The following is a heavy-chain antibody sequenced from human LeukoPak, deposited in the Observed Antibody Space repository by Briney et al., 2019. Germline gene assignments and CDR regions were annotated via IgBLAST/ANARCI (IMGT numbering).Heavy chain of an antibody. CDR3: ARQLQIGYSSSWNYFDY. CDR1: GGTFGSYA. J-gene: IGHJ4*02. D-gene: IGHD6-13*01. CDR2: IIPILGIA. V-gene: IGHV1-69*04. Sequence: ASVKVSCKASGGTFGSYAISWVRQAPGQGLEWMGRIIPILGIANYAQKFQGRVTITADKSTSTAYMELSSLRAEDTAVYYCARQLQIGYSSSWNYFDYWGQGTLVTVSS.